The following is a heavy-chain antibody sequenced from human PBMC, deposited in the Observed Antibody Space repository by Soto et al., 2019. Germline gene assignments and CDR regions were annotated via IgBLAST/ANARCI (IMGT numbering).Heavy chain of an antibody. CDR1: GFTFENYA. V-gene: IGHV3-9*01. Sequence: EVQLVESGGGLVQPGRSPRLSCAASGFTFENYAMHWVRQGPGKGLEWVSGISWHSGTIGYADSVRGRFTISRDNAKNSLYLQMNSLRPEDTALYYCAKEKVYSNYQYYFDSWGQGTLVTVSS. CDR3: AKEKVYSNYQYYFDS. CDR2: ISWHSGTI. J-gene: IGHJ4*02. D-gene: IGHD4-4*01.